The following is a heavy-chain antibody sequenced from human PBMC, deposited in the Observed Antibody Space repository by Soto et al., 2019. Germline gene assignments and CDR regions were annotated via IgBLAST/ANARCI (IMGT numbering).Heavy chain of an antibody. V-gene: IGHV3-23*01. J-gene: IGHJ4*02. CDR3: AKDSNKYSSSLRGRYFDY. CDR1: GFPFSSYV. D-gene: IGHD4-4*01. CDR2: ISGGGSNT. Sequence: GGFLRLSCAASGFPFSSYVMSWVRQAPGKGLEWVSGISGGGSNTFYADYVKGRFTISRDNSKNTLLLQMNSLGAEDTAVYYCAKDSNKYSSSLRGRYFDYWGQGIGVTVSS.